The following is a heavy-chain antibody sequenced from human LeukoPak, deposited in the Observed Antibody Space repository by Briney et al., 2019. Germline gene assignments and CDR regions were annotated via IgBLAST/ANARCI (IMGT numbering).Heavy chain of an antibody. CDR3: TRWAGLGPWDY. D-gene: IGHD6-19*01. V-gene: IGHV4-59*02. J-gene: IGHJ4*02. CDR1: GGSVSSYQ. CDR2: ISYSGNT. Sequence: SETLSLTCAVSGGSVSSYQWGWIRQPPGKGLEWIAYISYSGNTNYNPSLRSRVTISIDTSKNQFSLRLSSVTAADTAVYYCTRWAGLGPWDYWGQGTLVTVSS.